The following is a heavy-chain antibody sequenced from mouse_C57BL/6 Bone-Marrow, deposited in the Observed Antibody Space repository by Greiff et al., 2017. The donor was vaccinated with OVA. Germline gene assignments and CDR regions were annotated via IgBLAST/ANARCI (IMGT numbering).Heavy chain of an antibody. J-gene: IGHJ4*01. CDR3: ARTLWLPYYYAMDY. V-gene: IGHV5-12*01. CDR1: GFTFSDYY. D-gene: IGHD2-2*01. Sequence: EVQRVESGGGLVQPGGSLKLSCAASGFTFSDYYMYWVRQTPEKRLEWVAYISNGGGSTYYPDTVKGRFTISRDNAKNTLYLQMSRLKSEDTAMYYCARTLWLPYYYAMDYRGQGTSVTVSS. CDR2: ISNGGGST.